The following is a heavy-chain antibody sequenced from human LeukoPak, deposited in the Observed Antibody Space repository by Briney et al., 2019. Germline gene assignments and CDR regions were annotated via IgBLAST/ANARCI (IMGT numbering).Heavy chain of an antibody. V-gene: IGHV3-30*18. D-gene: IGHD2-15*01. CDR2: ISYDGSNK. J-gene: IGHJ4*02. Sequence: GGSLRLSCAASGFTFSSYGMHWVRQAPGKGLEWVAVISYDGSNKYYADSVKGRFTISRDNSKNTLYLQMNSLRAADTAVYYCAQGAGYCSGGSCYSIDYWGQGTLVTVSS. CDR1: GFTFSSYG. CDR3: AQGAGYCSGGSCYSIDY.